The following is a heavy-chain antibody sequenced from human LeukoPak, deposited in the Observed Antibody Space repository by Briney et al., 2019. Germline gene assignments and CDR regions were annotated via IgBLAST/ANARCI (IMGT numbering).Heavy chain of an antibody. J-gene: IGHJ4*02. V-gene: IGHV3-21*01. CDR1: GFTFSSYS. D-gene: IGHD3-3*01. CDR2: ISSSSSYI. Sequence: PGGSLRLSCAASGFTFSSYSMNWVRQAPGKGLEWVSSISSSSSYIYYADSLKGRFTISRDNAKNSLYLQMYSLRADDTAVYYCARSPGWSAYYFDSWGQGTLVTVSS. CDR3: ARSPGWSAYYFDS.